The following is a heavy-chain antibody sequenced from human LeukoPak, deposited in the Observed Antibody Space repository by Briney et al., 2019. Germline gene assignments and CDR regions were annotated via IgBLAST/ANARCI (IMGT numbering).Heavy chain of an antibody. J-gene: IGHJ6*03. CDR3: ASPYYDSSPEYYYYYYMDV. D-gene: IGHD3-22*01. CDR2: ISSSGNSI. Sequence: GGSPRLSCAASGFTFSDYYMSWIRQAPGKGLEWVSYISSSGNSISYADSVKGRFTISRDNVKNTLYLQMNSLRAEDTAVYYCASPYYDSSPEYYYYYYMDVWGKGTTVTVSS. CDR1: GFTFSDYY. V-gene: IGHV3-11*04.